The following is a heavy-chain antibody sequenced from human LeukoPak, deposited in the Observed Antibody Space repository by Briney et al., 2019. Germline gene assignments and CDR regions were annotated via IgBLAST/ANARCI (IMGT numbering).Heavy chain of an antibody. J-gene: IGHJ4*02. Sequence: QSGGSLRLSCAASGFTFSSYAMSWVRQAPGKGLERVAHMNQDGSAIYSVDSVKGRFTISRDNDKNSLYLQMNGLTVADTAVYYCARTVPGYPDDYFDYWGQGTLVTVSS. CDR1: GFTFSSYA. CDR3: ARTVPGYPDDYFDY. D-gene: IGHD6-19*01. V-gene: IGHV3-7*01. CDR2: MNQDGSAI.